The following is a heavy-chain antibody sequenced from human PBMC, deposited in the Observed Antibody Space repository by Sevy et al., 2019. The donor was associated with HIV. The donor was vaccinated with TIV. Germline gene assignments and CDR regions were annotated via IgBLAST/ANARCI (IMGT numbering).Heavy chain of an antibody. CDR1: GFTFSNHA. V-gene: IGHV3-30*02. Sequence: GESLKISCAESGFTFSNHAMHWVRQAPGKGLEWVAFIRYDGSNEYYADSVKGRFTISRDNSKNTLYLQMNSLRPEDTAVYYCAKDRKCLLVIYASPFDVFDIWGQGTMVTVSS. CDR3: AKDRKCLLVIYASPFDVFDI. CDR2: IRYDGSNE. D-gene: IGHD2-8*02. J-gene: IGHJ3*02.